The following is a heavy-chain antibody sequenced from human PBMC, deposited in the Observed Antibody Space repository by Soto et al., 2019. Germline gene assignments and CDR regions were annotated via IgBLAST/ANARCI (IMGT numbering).Heavy chain of an antibody. J-gene: IGHJ4*02. V-gene: IGHV3-64D*06. D-gene: IGHD6-19*01. CDR1: GFTFSSHA. CDR3: VKVIYDSGWYGFYFDY. Sequence: WGSLRLSCSASGFTFSSHAVHWVRQAPGQGLEYLSAISRKGDNTYYADSVKGRFTFSRDNSKNTLYLQMTSLRTEDTGVYYCVKVIYDSGWYGFYFDYWGQGTLVTVSS. CDR2: ISRKGDNT.